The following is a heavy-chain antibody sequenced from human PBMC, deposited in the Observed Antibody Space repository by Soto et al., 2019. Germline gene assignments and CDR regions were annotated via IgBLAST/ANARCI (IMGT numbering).Heavy chain of an antibody. CDR3: ARTDFWSGYFHLDY. V-gene: IGHV3-74*01. CDR1: GFTFSSYW. J-gene: IGHJ4*02. Sequence: EVQLVESGGGLFQPGGSLRLSCAASGFTFSSYWMHWVRQAPGKGLVWVSRINSDGSSTSYADSVKGRFTVSRDNAKNTLHLQMNSLRAEDTAVYYCARTDFWSGYFHLDYWGQGTLVTVSS. D-gene: IGHD3-3*01. CDR2: INSDGSST.